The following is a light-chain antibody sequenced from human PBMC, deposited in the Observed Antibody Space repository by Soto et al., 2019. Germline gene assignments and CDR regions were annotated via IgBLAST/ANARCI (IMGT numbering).Light chain of an antibody. CDR3: QQRFSWPPT. Sequence: EIGLTQSPATLSLSPGDRATLSCRASQSVSRYLAWYQQKPGQAPRLLIHDTSTRATGVPDTFSGSGSGTEFTLTISSREPEDSAMYYCQQRFSWPPTFGGGTHVEIK. CDR1: QSVSRY. V-gene: IGKV3-11*01. J-gene: IGKJ4*01. CDR2: DTS.